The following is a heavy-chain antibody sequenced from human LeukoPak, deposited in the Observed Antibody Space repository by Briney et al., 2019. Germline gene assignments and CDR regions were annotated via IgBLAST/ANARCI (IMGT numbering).Heavy chain of an antibody. CDR2: INHSGST. D-gene: IGHD2-2*01. V-gene: IGHV4-34*01. CDR3: ARGHRYCSSTSCLFGRDY. J-gene: IGHJ4*02. Sequence: SETLSLTCAVYGGSFSGYYWSWIRQPPGKGLEWIGEINHSGSTNYNPSLKSRVTISVDTSKNQFSLKLSSVTAADTAVYYCARGHRYCSSTSCLFGRDYWGQGTLVTVSS. CDR1: GGSFSGYY.